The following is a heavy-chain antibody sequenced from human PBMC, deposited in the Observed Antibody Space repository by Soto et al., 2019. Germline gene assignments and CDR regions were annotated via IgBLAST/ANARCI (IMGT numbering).Heavy chain of an antibody. V-gene: IGHV1-18*01. CDR2: ISAYNGNT. Sequence: ASVKVSCKASGYTFTSYGISWVRQAPGQGLEWMGWISAYNGNTNYAQKLQGRVTMTTDTSTSTAYMELRSLRSDDTAVYYCGRDIDYDSSGYPRSYFDYWGQGTLLTVSS. J-gene: IGHJ4*02. CDR1: GYTFTSYG. CDR3: GRDIDYDSSGYPRSYFDY. D-gene: IGHD3-22*01.